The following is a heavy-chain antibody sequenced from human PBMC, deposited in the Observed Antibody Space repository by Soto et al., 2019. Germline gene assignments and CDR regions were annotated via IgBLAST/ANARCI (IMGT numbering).Heavy chain of an antibody. J-gene: IGHJ6*02. CDR2: IIPIFGTA. Sequence: SVKVSCKASGGTFSSYAISWVRQAPGQGLEWMGGIIPIFGTANYAQKFQGRVTITTDESTSTAYMELSSLRSEDTAVYYCARVPYYDFWSGPTPYGMDVWGQGTTVTVSS. CDR1: GGTFSSYA. D-gene: IGHD3-3*01. CDR3: ARVPYYDFWSGPTPYGMDV. V-gene: IGHV1-69*05.